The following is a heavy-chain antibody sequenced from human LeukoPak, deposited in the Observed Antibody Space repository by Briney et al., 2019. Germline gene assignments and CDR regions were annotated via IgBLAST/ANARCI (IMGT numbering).Heavy chain of an antibody. V-gene: IGHV3-23*01. CDR1: GFTFSDSA. J-gene: IGHJ4*02. Sequence: GGSLRLSCAASGFTFSDSAMSWVRQPPGKGLEWVSAISGSGGSTYYADSVKGRFTISRDNSKSTLYLQMNSLRAEDTAVYYCAKDLSRLATYSHPVFFDYWGQGTLVTVSS. CDR3: AKDLSRLATYSHPVFFDY. CDR2: ISGSGGST. D-gene: IGHD5-24*01.